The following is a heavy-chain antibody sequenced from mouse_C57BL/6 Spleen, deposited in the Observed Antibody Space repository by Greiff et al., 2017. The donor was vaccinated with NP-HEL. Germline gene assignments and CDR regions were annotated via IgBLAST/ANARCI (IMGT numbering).Heavy chain of an antibody. Sequence: VQLQQSGPELVKPGASVKISCKASGYTFTDYYMNWVKQSHGKSLEWIGDINPNNGGTSYNQKFKGKATLTVDKSSSTAYMELRSLTSEDSAVYYCARRGTTVPCFDVWGTGTTVTVSS. J-gene: IGHJ1*03. V-gene: IGHV1-26*01. CDR3: ARRGTTVPCFDV. D-gene: IGHD1-1*01. CDR2: INPNNGGT. CDR1: GYTFTDYY.